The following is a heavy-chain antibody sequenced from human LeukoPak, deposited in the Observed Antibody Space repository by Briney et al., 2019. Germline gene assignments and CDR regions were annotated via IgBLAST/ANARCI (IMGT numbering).Heavy chain of an antibody. Sequence: SETLSLTCTVSGDSISNYYGSWLRQPPGKGLEGLGYIFSSGSTKYNPSLKSQVTISLDTSKNQFSLKLSSVTAADTAVYYCARGPAFDYWGQGTLVTVSS. V-gene: IGHV4-59*01. CDR2: IFSSGST. J-gene: IGHJ4*02. CDR3: ARGPAFDY. CDR1: GDSISNYY.